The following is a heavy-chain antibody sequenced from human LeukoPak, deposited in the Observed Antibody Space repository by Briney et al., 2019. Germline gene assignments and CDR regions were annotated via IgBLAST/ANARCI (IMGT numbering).Heavy chain of an antibody. V-gene: IGHV4-61*02. Sequence: SETLSLTCTVSGGSISRGSYYWSWIRQPAGKGLEWIGRIYTSGSTNYNPSLKSRVTISVDTSKNQFSLKLSSVTAADTAVYYCARMAGIYDSSGYLTLDYWGQGTLVTVSS. CDR1: GGSISRGSYY. J-gene: IGHJ4*02. CDR2: IYTSGST. D-gene: IGHD3-22*01. CDR3: ARMAGIYDSSGYLTLDY.